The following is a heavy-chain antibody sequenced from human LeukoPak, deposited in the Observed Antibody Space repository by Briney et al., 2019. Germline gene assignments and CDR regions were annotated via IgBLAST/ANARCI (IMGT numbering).Heavy chain of an antibody. CDR2: INHSGST. V-gene: IGHV4-34*01. Sequence: SETLSLTRAVYGGSFSGYFWSWIRQSPGKGLEWIGEINHSGSTNYNPSLKSRLTISVDTSKNQFSLKLSSVTAADTAVYYCARVKGYYDSRDAFDIWGQGTMVTVSS. CDR1: GGSFSGYF. CDR3: ARVKGYYDSRDAFDI. J-gene: IGHJ3*02. D-gene: IGHD3-22*01.